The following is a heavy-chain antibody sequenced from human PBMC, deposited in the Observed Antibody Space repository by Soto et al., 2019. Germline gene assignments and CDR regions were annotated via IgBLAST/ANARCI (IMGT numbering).Heavy chain of an antibody. D-gene: IGHD6-19*01. Sequence: GASVKVSCKASGYTFTIYGISWVRQAPGQGLEWMGWISAYNGNTNYAQKLQGRVTMTTDTSTSTAYTELRSLRSDDTAVYYCARDLIPDGWYDYWGQGTLVTVSS. CDR3: ARDLIPDGWYDY. CDR2: ISAYNGNT. V-gene: IGHV1-18*01. CDR1: GYTFTIYG. J-gene: IGHJ4*02.